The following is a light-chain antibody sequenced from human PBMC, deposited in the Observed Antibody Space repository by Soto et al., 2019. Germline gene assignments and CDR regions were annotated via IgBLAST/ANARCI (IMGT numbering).Light chain of an antibody. CDR3: QQRSNWPPWT. CDR1: QSVSSY. Sequence: EIVLTQSRATRSLSPGERATLSCRASQSVSSYLAWYQQKPGQAPRLLIYDASNRATGIPARFSGSGSGTDFTLTISSLEPEDFAVYYCQQRSNWPPWTFGQGTKVDIK. J-gene: IGKJ1*01. CDR2: DAS. V-gene: IGKV3-11*01.